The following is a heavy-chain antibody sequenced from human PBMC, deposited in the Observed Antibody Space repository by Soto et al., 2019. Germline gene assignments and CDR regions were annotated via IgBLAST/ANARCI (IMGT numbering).Heavy chain of an antibody. CDR2: MNPNSGNT. CDR1: GYTFTSCD. V-gene: IGHV1-8*01. Sequence: ASVKVSCKASGYTFTSCDINWVRQAPGQGLEWMGWMNPNSGNTGYAQKFQGRVTMTRNTSISTAYMELSSLRSEDTAVYYCARKAVAGHYYYYYMDVWGKGTTVTVSS. CDR3: ARKAVAGHYYYYYMDV. D-gene: IGHD6-19*01. J-gene: IGHJ6*03.